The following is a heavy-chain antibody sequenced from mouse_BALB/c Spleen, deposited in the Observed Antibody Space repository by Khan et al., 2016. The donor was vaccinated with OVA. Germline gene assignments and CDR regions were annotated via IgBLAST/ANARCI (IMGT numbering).Heavy chain of an antibody. CDR2: IRYDGNN. D-gene: IGHD1-1*01. J-gene: IGHJ1*01. V-gene: IGHV3-6*02. Sequence: EVQLVESGPGLVKPSQSLSLTCSITGYSITSGYYWNWIRQFPGNKLEWMAYIRYDGNNNYSPSLKNRISITRDTSKNQFFLRLSSVTTEDTATYYCARDYFGSSWYFDVGGAGTTVTVSS. CDR3: ARDYFGSSWYFDV. CDR1: GYSITSGYY.